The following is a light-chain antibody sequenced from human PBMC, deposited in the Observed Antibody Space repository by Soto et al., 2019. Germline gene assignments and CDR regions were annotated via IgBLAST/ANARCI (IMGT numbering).Light chain of an antibody. CDR1: QGIINY. J-gene: IGKJ2*01. Sequence: DIPMTQSPSSLSASVGDRVTITCRASQGIINYLAWYQQKPGKVPKLLISAASTLQPGVPSRFSGSGSGTDFTLTISSLQPEDVATYYCQKYHSAPYTFGQGTKLEIK. CDR2: AAS. V-gene: IGKV1-27*01. CDR3: QKYHSAPYT.